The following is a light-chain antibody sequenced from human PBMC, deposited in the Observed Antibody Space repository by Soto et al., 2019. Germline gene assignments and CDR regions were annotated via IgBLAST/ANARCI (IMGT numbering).Light chain of an antibody. CDR1: TSDIGTFY. CDR2: LGA. Sequence: QSVLTQPPSASATPGQTVTLPCSGSTSDIGTFYVYWYQHLPGTAPKLLIYLGAQRASGVSDRFSGSKSGTSASLAINGLRSDDEADYYCAAWDDNLNSYVFGSGTKLTVL. V-gene: IGLV1-47*02. J-gene: IGLJ6*01. CDR3: AAWDDNLNSYV.